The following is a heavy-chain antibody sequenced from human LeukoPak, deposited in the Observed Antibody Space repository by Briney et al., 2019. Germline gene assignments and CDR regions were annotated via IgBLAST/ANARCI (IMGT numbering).Heavy chain of an antibody. Sequence: PSETLCLSCAVSGYSISSGYYWGWIRQPPGKGLGWIASRYDTGTTYYNPSLKSRATISVDTPKNTFPLRLTSVTAAVTAGHYCTRLKWGDWFDPWGQGTLVTVSS. J-gene: IGHJ5*02. CDR3: TRLKWGDWFDP. D-gene: IGHD1-26*01. CDR2: RYDTGTT. CDR1: GYSISSGYY. V-gene: IGHV4-38-2*01.